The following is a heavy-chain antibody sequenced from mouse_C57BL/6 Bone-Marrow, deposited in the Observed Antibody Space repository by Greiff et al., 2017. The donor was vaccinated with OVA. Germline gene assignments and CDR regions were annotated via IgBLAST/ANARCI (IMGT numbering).Heavy chain of an antibody. V-gene: IGHV1-55*01. J-gene: IGHJ4*01. CDR1: GYTFTSYW. CDR3: ARARLITTVVAPYAMDY. CDR2: IYPGSGST. D-gene: IGHD1-1*01. Sequence: QVHVKQPGAELVKPGASVKMSCKASGYTFTSYWITWVKQRPGQGLEWIGDIYPGSGSTNYNEKFKSKATLTVDTSSSTAYMQLSSLTSEDSAVYYCARARLITTVVAPYAMDYWGQGTSVTVSS.